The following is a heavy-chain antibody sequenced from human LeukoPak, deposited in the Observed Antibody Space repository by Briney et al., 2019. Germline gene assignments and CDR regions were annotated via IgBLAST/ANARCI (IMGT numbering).Heavy chain of an antibody. CDR2: INPNSGGT. CDR3: ARVGSGSSYNGAFDI. J-gene: IGHJ3*02. V-gene: IGHV1-2*02. Sequence: ASVTVSCKASGYTFTGYYIHWVRRAPGQGLEWMGWINPNSGGTNYAQNFQGRVTMSRDTSINTAYMELSRLTSDDTAMYYCARVGSGSSYNGAFDIWGQGTAVTVSS. D-gene: IGHD3-10*01. CDR1: GYTFTGYY.